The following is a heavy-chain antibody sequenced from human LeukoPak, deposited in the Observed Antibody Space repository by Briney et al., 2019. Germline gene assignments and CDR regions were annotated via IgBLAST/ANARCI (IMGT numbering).Heavy chain of an antibody. Sequence: PGGSLRLSCAASGFTVSSNYMSWVRQAPGEGLEWVSVMYSGGSTYYPDSVKGRFTISRTNSKKTLYRQMNSLEAEDTAVYYCARDPSYDSSGYYFVYWGQGTLVTVSP. J-gene: IGHJ4*02. CDR1: GFTVSSNY. CDR2: MYSGGST. D-gene: IGHD3-22*01. V-gene: IGHV3-53*01. CDR3: ARDPSYDSSGYYFVY.